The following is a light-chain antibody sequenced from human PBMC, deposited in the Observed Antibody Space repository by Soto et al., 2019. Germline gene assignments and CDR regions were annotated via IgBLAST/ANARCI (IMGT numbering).Light chain of an antibody. CDR3: LLSYSGARV. CDR1: TGAVTSGHY. CDR2: DTS. J-gene: IGLJ2*01. Sequence: QAVVTQEPSLTVSPGGTITLTCGSSTGAVTSGHYPYWFQQKPGQAPRTLISDTSNKHSWTPARFSGSLLGGKAALTLSGAQPEDEAEYCCLLSYSGARVFGGGTKLTVL. V-gene: IGLV7-46*01.